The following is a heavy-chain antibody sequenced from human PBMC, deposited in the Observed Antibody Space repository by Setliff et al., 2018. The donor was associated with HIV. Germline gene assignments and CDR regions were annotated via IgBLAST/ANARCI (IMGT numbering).Heavy chain of an antibody. D-gene: IGHD2-15*01. CDR1: GSNFATYW. CDR2: LYFGDSDP. V-gene: IGHV5-51*01. J-gene: IGHJ4*02. Sequence: LGESLKISCKTSGSNFATYWVGWVRQMPGKGLEWLGILYFGDSDPKYNPSFEGQVTISADKSIKTAFLQWRSRETSDTAIYYCARGRGGYFGGGRYYNLPYFDSWGQGTLVTVSS. CDR3: ARGRGGYFGGGRYYNLPYFDS.